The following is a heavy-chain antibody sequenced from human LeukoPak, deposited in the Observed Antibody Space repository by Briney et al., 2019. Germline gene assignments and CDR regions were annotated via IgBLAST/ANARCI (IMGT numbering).Heavy chain of an antibody. J-gene: IGHJ4*02. CDR1: GGSFSGYY. Sequence: TSETLSLTCAVYGGSFSGYYWSWIRQPPGKGLEWIGEINHSGSTNYNPSLKSRVTISVDTSKNQFSLKLSSVTAADTAVYYCARGRGYSPVAGREGLDYWGQGTLVTVSS. CDR3: ARGRGYSPVAGREGLDY. D-gene: IGHD6-19*01. V-gene: IGHV4-34*01. CDR2: INHSGST.